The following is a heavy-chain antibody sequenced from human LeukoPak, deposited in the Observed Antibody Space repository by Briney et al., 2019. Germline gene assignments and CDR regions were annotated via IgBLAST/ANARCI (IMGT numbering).Heavy chain of an antibody. V-gene: IGHV1-18*01. D-gene: IGHD3-22*01. CDR1: GYTFTSYG. Sequence: ASVKVSCKASGYTFTSYGISWVRQAPGQGLEWMGWISAYNGNTNYAQKLQGRVTMTTDTSTSTAYMELRSLRSDDTAVYYCARDPDYYDRPRGLDYWGQGTLVTVSS. J-gene: IGHJ4*02. CDR3: ARDPDYYDRPRGLDY. CDR2: ISAYNGNT.